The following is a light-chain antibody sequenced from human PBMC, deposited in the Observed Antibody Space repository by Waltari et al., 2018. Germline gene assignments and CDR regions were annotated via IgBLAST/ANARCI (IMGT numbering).Light chain of an antibody. CDR1: KGISNY. J-gene: IGKJ2*01. CDR2: APD. CDR3: LHHHSYPLT. V-gene: IGKV1-17*03. Sequence: DIQMTQSPSALSASVGDRVTITCRASKGISNYVAWFQQKPCKVPKPLIFAPDTLESGVPPRFSGSGSVTEFTLTISSLQPEDFATYYCLHHHSYPLTFGPGTKLQMK.